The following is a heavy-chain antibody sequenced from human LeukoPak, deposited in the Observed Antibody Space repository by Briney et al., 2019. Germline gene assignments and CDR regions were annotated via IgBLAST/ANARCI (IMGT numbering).Heavy chain of an antibody. D-gene: IGHD3-22*01. Sequence: GGSLRLSCAASGFTFDDYAMHWVRQAPGKGLEWASGISWNSGSIGYADSVKGRFTISRDNAKNSLYLQMNSLRAEDMALYYCAKGTDSSGSDPFDYWGQGTLVTVSS. J-gene: IGHJ4*02. CDR3: AKGTDSSGSDPFDY. V-gene: IGHV3-9*03. CDR2: ISWNSGSI. CDR1: GFTFDDYA.